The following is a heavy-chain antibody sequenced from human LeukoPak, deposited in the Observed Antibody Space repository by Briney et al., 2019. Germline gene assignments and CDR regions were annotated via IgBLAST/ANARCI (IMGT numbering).Heavy chain of an antibody. Sequence: GESLKISCKGSGYSFTSYWIGWVRQMPGKGLEWMGIIYPGDSDTRYSPSFQGQVTISADKSFSTAYLQWSSLKASDTAMYYCARQGVYVDTAMVSDYWGQGTLVTVSS. J-gene: IGHJ4*02. CDR2: IYPGDSDT. CDR1: GYSFTSYW. CDR3: ARQGVYVDTAMVSDY. D-gene: IGHD5-18*01. V-gene: IGHV5-51*01.